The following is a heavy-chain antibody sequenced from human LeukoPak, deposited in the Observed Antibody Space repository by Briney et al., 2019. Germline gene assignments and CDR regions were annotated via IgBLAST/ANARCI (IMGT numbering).Heavy chain of an antibody. Sequence: GRSLRLSRAASGFTFSSYGMHWVRQAPGKGLEWVAVISYDGSNKYYADSVKGRFTISRDNSKNTLYLQMNSLRAEDTAVYYCAKDALWFGELLRPTLDYWGQGTLVTVSS. CDR1: GFTFSSYG. J-gene: IGHJ4*02. V-gene: IGHV3-30*18. CDR2: ISYDGSNK. CDR3: AKDALWFGELLRPTLDY. D-gene: IGHD3-10*01.